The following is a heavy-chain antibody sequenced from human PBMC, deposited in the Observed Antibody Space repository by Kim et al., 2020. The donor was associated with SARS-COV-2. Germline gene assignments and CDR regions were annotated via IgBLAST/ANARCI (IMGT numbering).Heavy chain of an antibody. CDR3: ATADFWSGYFDDY. V-gene: IGHV3-23*01. J-gene: IGHJ4*02. Sequence: HYADAVKGRFTISRDNANITLYRQLNNLSAEDTALYYCATADFWSGYFDDYWGQGTLVTVTS. D-gene: IGHD3-3*01.